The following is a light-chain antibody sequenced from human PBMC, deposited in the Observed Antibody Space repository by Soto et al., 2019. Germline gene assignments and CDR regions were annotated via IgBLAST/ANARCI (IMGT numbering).Light chain of an antibody. CDR2: SND. J-gene: IGLJ1*01. Sequence: QSVLTQPPSASGTPGQRVTVSCSGSSSNIASNTVNWYQQLPGTAPKLLIYSNDQQPSGVPDRFSASKSGTSASLAISGLQSEDEADYYYASWDDSLNGHVFGTGTKVTVL. CDR3: ASWDDSLNGHV. V-gene: IGLV1-44*01. CDR1: SSNIASNT.